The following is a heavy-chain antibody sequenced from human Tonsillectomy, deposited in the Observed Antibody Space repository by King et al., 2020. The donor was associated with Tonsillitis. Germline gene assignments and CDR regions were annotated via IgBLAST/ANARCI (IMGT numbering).Heavy chain of an antibody. CDR2: IYYRGST. J-gene: IGHJ4*02. CDR3: ARTGYCSSTSCIFDY. D-gene: IGHD2-2*01. Sequence: QLQESGPGPVKPSETLSLTCTVSGGSISSYYWSWIRQPPGKGLEGIGYIYYRGSTNYNPSLKSRFTISVDTSKNQFSLKLSSVTAADTAVYYCARTGYCSSTSCIFDYWGQGTLVTVSS. CDR1: GGSISSYY. V-gene: IGHV4-59*01.